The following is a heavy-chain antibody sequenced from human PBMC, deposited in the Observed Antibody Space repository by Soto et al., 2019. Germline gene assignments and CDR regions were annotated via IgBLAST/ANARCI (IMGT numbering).Heavy chain of an antibody. CDR1: GYTFTTYA. CDR2: INAGNGNT. V-gene: IGHV1-3*01. J-gene: IGHJ5*02. D-gene: IGHD2-21*02. Sequence: ASVKVSCKASGYTFTTYAMHWVRQAPGQRLEWMGWINAGNGNTKYSQKFQGRVTITRDTSASTAYMELSSLRSEDTAVYYCAKGFSGGDAAGSNPWGQGTLVPVSS. CDR3: AKGFSGGDAAGSNP.